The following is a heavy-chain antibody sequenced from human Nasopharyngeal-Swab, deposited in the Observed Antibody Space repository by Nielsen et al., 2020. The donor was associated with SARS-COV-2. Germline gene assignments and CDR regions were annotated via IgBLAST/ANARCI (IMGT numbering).Heavy chain of an antibody. Sequence: SETLSLTCSVSGGSISSYYWSWIRQPPGKGLEWIGYIYYSGSTNYNPSLKSRVTISVDTSKNQFSLKLSPVTAAETAVYYCTRDTWEERYYYYYGMDVWGQGTTVTVSS. CDR1: GGSISSYY. J-gene: IGHJ6*02. CDR3: TRDTWEERYYYYYGMDV. D-gene: IGHD1-26*01. CDR2: IYYSGST. V-gene: IGHV4-59*01.